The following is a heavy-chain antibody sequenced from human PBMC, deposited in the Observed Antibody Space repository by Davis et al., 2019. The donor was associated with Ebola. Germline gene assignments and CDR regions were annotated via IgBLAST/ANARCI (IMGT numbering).Heavy chain of an antibody. Sequence: GESLKLSCAASGFPFRSYAMSWVRQAPGKGLEWVSAISGSGGSTYYADSVKGRFTISRDNSKNTLYLQMNSLRAEDTAVYYCAKDTSGWYHYYYMDVWGKGTTVTVSS. CDR2: ISGSGGST. CDR3: AKDTSGWYHYYYMDV. D-gene: IGHD6-19*01. CDR1: GFPFRSYA. V-gene: IGHV3-23*01. J-gene: IGHJ6*03.